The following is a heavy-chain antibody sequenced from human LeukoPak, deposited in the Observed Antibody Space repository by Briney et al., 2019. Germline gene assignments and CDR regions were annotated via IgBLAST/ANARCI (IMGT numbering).Heavy chain of an antibody. D-gene: IGHD1-20*01. J-gene: IGHJ4*02. CDR1: GFTFSIYV. CDR3: AEVLITGTTWVWDY. Sequence: GGSLRLSCAASGFTFSIYVMTWVRQAPGKGLEWVSAISGSGGSTHYPDSVKGRFTISRDNSKNTLYLQMDSLGAEDTAVYYCAEVLITGTTWVWDYWGQGTLVTVSS. V-gene: IGHV3-23*01. CDR2: ISGSGGST.